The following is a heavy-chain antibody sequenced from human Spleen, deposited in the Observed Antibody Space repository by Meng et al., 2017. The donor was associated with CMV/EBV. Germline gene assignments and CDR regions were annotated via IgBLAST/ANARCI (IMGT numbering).Heavy chain of an antibody. J-gene: IGHJ5*02. CDR3: TIGEPPPT. V-gene: IGHV3-30-3*01. D-gene: IGHD3-10*01. Sequence: VQLVESGGGGVQPGRSLRLSCAASGFTFSSYAMHWVRQAPGKGLEWVAVISYDGSNKYYADSVKGRFTISRDNSKNTLYLQMNSLRAEDTAVYYCTIGEPPPTWGQGTLVTVSS. CDR1: GFTFSSYA. CDR2: ISYDGSNK.